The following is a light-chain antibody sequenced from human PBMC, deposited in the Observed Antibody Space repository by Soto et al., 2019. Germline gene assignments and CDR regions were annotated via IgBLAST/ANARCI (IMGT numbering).Light chain of an antibody. CDR2: GAS. CDR3: HQHKCWRLT. Sequence: IVMTQSPATLSVSPGERATLSCRASESVSSNLALYQQKPGQAPRLLIYGASTRATGIPARYSGSGSGTEFTLTTLTLKSEDFGFDSCHQHKCWRLTFGGGTTVEVE. J-gene: IGKJ4*01. V-gene: IGKV3-15*01. CDR1: ESVSSN.